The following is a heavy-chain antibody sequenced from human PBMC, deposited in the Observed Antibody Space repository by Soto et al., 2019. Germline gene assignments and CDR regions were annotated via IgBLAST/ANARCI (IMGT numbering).Heavy chain of an antibody. D-gene: IGHD5-12*01. CDR3: AVGSVDIVPTGMKPFDP. J-gene: IGHJ5*02. CDR2: IIPIFGTA. V-gene: IGHV1-69*13. CDR1: GGSFSNYA. Sequence: ASVKVSCKACGGSFSNYAISWVRQAPGQGLEWMGGIIPIFGTANYAQKFQGRVTITADESTSTAYMELSSLRSEDTAIYYCAVGSVDIVPTGMKPFDPWGQGTLVTVSS.